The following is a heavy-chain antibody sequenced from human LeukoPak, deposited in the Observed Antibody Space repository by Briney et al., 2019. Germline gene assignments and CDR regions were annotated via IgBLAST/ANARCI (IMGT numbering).Heavy chain of an antibody. J-gene: IGHJ4*02. Sequence: YPGGSLRLSCAASRFAFSSYVLHWVRRAPGKGPEWVSAIGTGGDTYYADSVMGRFTISRDNAKKSLFLQMNSLIAEDMAVYYCARVSWGFNCSGGSCYSETNFDYWGQGTLVTVSS. CDR2: IGTGGDT. D-gene: IGHD2-15*01. V-gene: IGHV3-47*02. CDR3: ARVSWGFNCSGGSCYSETNFDY. CDR1: RFAFSSYV.